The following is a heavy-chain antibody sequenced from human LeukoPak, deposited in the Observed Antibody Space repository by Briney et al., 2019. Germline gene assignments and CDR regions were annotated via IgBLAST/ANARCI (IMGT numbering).Heavy chain of an antibody. V-gene: IGHV4-59*01. Sequence: TSETLSLTCTVSGGSISSYYWSWIRQPPGKGLEWIGYIYYSGSTNYNPSLKSRVTISVDTSKNQFSLKLSSVTAADTAVYYCARAVYDNSGYCIDYWGQGTLVTVSS. CDR3: ARAVYDNSGYCIDY. J-gene: IGHJ4*02. D-gene: IGHD3-22*01. CDR1: GGSISSYY. CDR2: IYYSGST.